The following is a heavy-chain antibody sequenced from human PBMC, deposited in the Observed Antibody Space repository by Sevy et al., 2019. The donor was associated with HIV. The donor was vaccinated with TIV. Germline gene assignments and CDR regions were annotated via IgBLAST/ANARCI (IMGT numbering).Heavy chain of an antibody. V-gene: IGHV3-7*04. CDR2: IKKDGSET. Sequence: GGSLRLSCAAPGFTFSEFWMTWVRQPPGKGLQWLANIKKDGSETNYVDSVKGRFTISRDNARNSLYLQLDSLRAEDTAVYYCARAISTGWYPNLFDSWGLGTLVTVSS. J-gene: IGHJ5*01. D-gene: IGHD6-19*01. CDR1: GFTFSEFW. CDR3: ARAISTGWYPNLFDS.